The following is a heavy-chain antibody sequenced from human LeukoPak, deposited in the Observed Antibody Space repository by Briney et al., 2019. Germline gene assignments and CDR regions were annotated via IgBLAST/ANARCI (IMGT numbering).Heavy chain of an antibody. CDR3: ATSIMITFGGVVYFDY. CDR2: ISGSGGSA. D-gene: IGHD3-16*01. Sequence: GGSLRLSCAASGFTFSSYAMSWVRQAPGKGLEWVSAISGSGGSAYYADSVKGRFTISRDNSKNTLYLQMNSLRAEDTAVYYCATSIMITFGGVVYFDYWGQGTLVTVSS. CDR1: GFTFSSYA. J-gene: IGHJ4*02. V-gene: IGHV3-23*01.